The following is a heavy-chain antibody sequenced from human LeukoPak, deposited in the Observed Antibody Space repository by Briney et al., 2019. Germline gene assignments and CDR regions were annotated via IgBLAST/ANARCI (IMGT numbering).Heavy chain of an antibody. V-gene: IGHV3-7*01. CDR1: GFTSSTYW. J-gene: IGHJ5*02. CDR2: ISPDGGVQ. CDR3: AGNLVAAAPGDA. Sequence: GGSLRLSCAASGFTSSTYWMTWVRQAPGKGLEWVANISPDGGVQSYVDSVKGRFSISRDNAKNSLYLQMHSLRAEDTAVYYCAGNLVAAAPGDAWGQGTLVTVSS. D-gene: IGHD2-2*01.